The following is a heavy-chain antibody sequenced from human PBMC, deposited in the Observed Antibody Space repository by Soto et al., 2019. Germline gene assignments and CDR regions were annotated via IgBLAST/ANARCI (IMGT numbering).Heavy chain of an antibody. V-gene: IGHV3-49*03. Sequence: GGSLRLSCAASGFTFGDYAMSWFRQAPGKGLEWVGFIRSKAYGGTTEYAASVKGRFTISRDDSKSIAYLQMNSLKTEDTAVYYCTRGRYCSSTSCLLTDYWGQGTLVTVTS. CDR2: IRSKAYGGTT. CDR1: GFTFGDYA. J-gene: IGHJ4*02. D-gene: IGHD2-2*01. CDR3: TRGRYCSSTSCLLTDY.